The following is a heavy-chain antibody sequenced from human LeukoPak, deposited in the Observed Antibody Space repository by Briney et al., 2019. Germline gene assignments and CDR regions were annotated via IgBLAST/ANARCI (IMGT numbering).Heavy chain of an antibody. V-gene: IGHV3-33*01. CDR1: GFTFSSYG. CDR2: IWYDGSNK. CDR3: ARAEPNSPYDH. D-gene: IGHD4-23*01. Sequence: GRSLRLSCAASGFTFSSYGMHWVRQAPGKGLEWVAVIWYDGSNKYYADSVKGRFTISRDNSKNTLYLQMNSLTADDTAVYYCARAEPNSPYDHWGQGTLVTVSS. J-gene: IGHJ4*02.